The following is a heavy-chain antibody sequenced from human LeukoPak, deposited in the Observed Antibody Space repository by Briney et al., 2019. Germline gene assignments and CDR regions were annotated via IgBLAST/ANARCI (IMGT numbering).Heavy chain of an antibody. CDR3: ATDSPETAAFDY. J-gene: IGHJ4*02. D-gene: IGHD1-1*01. Sequence: GGSLRLSCTASGFSFSTYSMNWVRQAPGKGLEWVSYIVGSSRNIYYADSVKGRFTISRDNAKNSLYLQMDSLRAEDTAVYHCATDSPETAAFDYWGQGTLITVSS. CDR1: GFSFSTYS. V-gene: IGHV3-48*04. CDR2: IVGSSRNI.